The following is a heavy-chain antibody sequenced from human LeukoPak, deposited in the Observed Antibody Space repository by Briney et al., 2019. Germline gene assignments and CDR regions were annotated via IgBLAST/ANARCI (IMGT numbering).Heavy chain of an antibody. V-gene: IGHV3-7*01. D-gene: IGHD6-19*01. CDR1: GFTVSSNY. CDR2: INEDGSEK. Sequence: PGGSLRLSCAASGFTVSSNYMSWVRQAPGKGLEWVASINEDGSEKYYVDSVKGRFTVSRDNARNSLYVQMNSLRVEDTAFYYCARDSGRFRLDYWGQGILVTVSS. J-gene: IGHJ4*02. CDR3: ARDSGRFRLDY.